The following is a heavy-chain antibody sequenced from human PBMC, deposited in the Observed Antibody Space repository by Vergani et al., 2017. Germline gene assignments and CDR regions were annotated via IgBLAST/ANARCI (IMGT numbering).Heavy chain of an antibody. V-gene: IGHV3-23*04. Sequence: EVQLVESGGGLVQPGGSLRLSCAASGFTFSNSAVSWVRQAPGRGLAWVSSISGPGLSTYYADSVKGRFSISRDNSKNTLSLQMNSLTAEDTAIYYCAGXQGTSAYYYGGFDYWGQGILVTVSS. CDR3: AGXQGTSAYYYGGFDY. J-gene: IGHJ4*02. CDR1: GFTFSNSA. CDR2: ISGPGLST. D-gene: IGHD3-22*01.